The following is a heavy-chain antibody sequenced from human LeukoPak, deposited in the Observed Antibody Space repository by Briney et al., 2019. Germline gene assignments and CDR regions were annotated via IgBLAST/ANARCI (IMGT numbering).Heavy chain of an antibody. V-gene: IGHV4-59*08. CDR3: ARHGGESLVATILHAFDI. D-gene: IGHD5-24*01. CDR1: GGSVRSYS. CDR2: IHNSGTT. Sequence: NPSETLSPTCSVSGGSVRSYSWSWIRQPPGKGLEWIGYIHNSGTTNYKPSLKSRVIISVETTKNQFSLKLSSVTAADTAVYYCARHGGESLVATILHAFDIWGRGTMVTVSS. J-gene: IGHJ3*02.